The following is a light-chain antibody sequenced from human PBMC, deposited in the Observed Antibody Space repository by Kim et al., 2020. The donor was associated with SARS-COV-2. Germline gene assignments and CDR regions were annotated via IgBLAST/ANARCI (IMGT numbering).Light chain of an antibody. J-gene: IGLJ2*01. V-gene: IGLV3-1*01. CDR3: QAWDSSNVV. CDR2: QDT. CDR1: KLGDRF. Sequence: SVSPGQTASITCSGDKLGDRFACWYQQKPGQSPVVVIYQDTKRPSGIPEGFSGSNSGNTATLTIGGTQAMDEADYYCQAWDSSNVVFGGGTQLTVL.